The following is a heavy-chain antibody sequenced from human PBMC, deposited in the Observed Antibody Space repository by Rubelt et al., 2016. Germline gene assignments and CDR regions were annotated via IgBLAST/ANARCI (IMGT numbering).Heavy chain of an antibody. CDR2: IYYSGST. CDR1: GGSFSGYY. D-gene: IGHD3-10*01. Sequence: QVQLQQWGEGLLKPSETLSLTCAVYGGSFSGYYWTWIRQPPGKGLEWIGSIYYSGSTYYNPSLKSRVTISVDTSKKQFSLKLSSVTAADTAVYYCASSRAYNYASGSYAFDIWGQGTMVTVSS. V-gene: IGHV4-34*02. CDR3: ASSRAYNYASGSYAFDI. J-gene: IGHJ3*02.